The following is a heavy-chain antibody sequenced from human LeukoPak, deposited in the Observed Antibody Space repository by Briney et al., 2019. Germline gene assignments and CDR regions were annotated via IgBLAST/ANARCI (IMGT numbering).Heavy chain of an antibody. D-gene: IGHD3-3*01. J-gene: IGHJ5*02. CDR2: IYYSGST. CDR1: GGSISSYY. V-gene: IGHV4-59*01. CDR3: ARTSFTIFGVVIVTNWFDP. Sequence: PSETLSLTCTVSGGSISSYYWSWIRQPPGKGLEWIGYIYYSGSTNYNPSLKSRVTISVDTSKNQFSLKLSSVTAADTAVYYCARTSFTIFGVVIVTNWFDPWGQGTLVIVSS.